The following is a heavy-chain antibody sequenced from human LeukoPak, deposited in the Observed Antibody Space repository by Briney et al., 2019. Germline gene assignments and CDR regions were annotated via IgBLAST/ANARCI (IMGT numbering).Heavy chain of an antibody. V-gene: IGHV3-48*03. CDR3: AKGNWRYFDY. CDR1: GFTFSSHE. Sequence: PGGSLRLSCAASGFTFSSHEMNWVRQAPGKGLEWVSYISSSGSTIYYADSVKGRFTISRDNSKNTLYLQMNSLGADDTAVYYCAKGNWRYFDYWGQGTLVTVSS. CDR2: ISSSGSTI. J-gene: IGHJ4*02. D-gene: IGHD1-1*01.